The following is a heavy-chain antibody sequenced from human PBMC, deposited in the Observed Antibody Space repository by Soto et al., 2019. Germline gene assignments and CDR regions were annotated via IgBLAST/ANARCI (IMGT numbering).Heavy chain of an antibody. D-gene: IGHD3-10*01. CDR1: GFTFSSYS. V-gene: IGHV3-48*01. J-gene: IGHJ6*02. Sequence: PGGSLRLSCAASGFTFSSYSMNWVRQAPGKGLEWVSYISSGGGTIYYADSVKGRLTVSRDNAKSSLYLQMNSLRAEDTAIYYCARDLGPELLGKLSRSPRYYYGMDVWGQGTTVTVSS. CDR2: ISSGGGTI. CDR3: ARDLGPELLGKLSRSPRYYYGMDV.